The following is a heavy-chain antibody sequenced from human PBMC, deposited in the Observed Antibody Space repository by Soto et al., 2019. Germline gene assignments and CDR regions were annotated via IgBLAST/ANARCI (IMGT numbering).Heavy chain of an antibody. Sequence: EEQLVESGGGLAQPGRSLRLSCEASGFTFDDYAMHWVRQAPGKGLEWVSGINWNSGSIGYADSVKGRFTISRDNAKKSLYMQMNSLRPEDTALYYCAKDISRYDWNYGPNAFDIWGQGTMVTVSS. CDR1: GFTFDDYA. V-gene: IGHV3-9*01. CDR2: INWNSGSI. D-gene: IGHD1-7*01. J-gene: IGHJ3*02. CDR3: AKDISRYDWNYGPNAFDI.